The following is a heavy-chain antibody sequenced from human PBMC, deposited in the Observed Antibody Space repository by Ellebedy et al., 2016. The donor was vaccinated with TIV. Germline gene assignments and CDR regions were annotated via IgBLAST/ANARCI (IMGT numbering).Heavy chain of an antibody. V-gene: IGHV3-66*01. Sequence: GESLKISCAASGFTFSSYELNWVRQAPGKGLDWVSVIYIGGSTYYADSVKGRFTISRDNSKNTLYLQMNSLRAEDTAGYYCARDPRGELEKYYYGMDVWGKGTTVTVSS. D-gene: IGHD1-1*01. CDR1: GFTFSSYE. J-gene: IGHJ6*04. CDR2: IYIGGST. CDR3: ARDPRGELEKYYYGMDV.